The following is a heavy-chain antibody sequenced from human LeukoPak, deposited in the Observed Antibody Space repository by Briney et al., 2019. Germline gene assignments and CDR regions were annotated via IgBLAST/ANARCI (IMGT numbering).Heavy chain of an antibody. V-gene: IGHV4-59*01. CDR2: IYYSGST. Sequence: SETLSLTCTVSGGSISSYYWSWIRQPPGKGLEWIGYIYYSGSTNYNPSLKSRVTISVDTSKNQFSLKLSSVTAADTAVHYCARDYYGSEINWFDPWGQGTLVTVSS. D-gene: IGHD3-10*01. J-gene: IGHJ5*02. CDR3: ARDYYGSEINWFDP. CDR1: GGSISSYY.